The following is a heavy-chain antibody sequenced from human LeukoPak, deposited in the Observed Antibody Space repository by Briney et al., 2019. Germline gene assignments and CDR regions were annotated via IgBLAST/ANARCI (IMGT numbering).Heavy chain of an antibody. Sequence: SSETLSLTCTVSGGSISSYYWSWIRQPPGKGLEWIGSIYYSGSTYYNPSLKSRVTISVDTSKNQFSLKLSSVTAADTAVYYCARVNTAAANDYWGQGTLVTVSS. J-gene: IGHJ4*02. V-gene: IGHV4-59*12. D-gene: IGHD6-13*01. CDR1: GGSISSYY. CDR2: IYYSGST. CDR3: ARVNTAAANDY.